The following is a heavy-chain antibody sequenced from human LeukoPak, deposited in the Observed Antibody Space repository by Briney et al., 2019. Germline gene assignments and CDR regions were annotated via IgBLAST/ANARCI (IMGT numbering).Heavy chain of an antibody. CDR3: ARGGSSSSYYNNYGMDV. CDR2: MNPKRGNT. D-gene: IGHD6-13*01. J-gene: IGHJ6*02. CDR1: GYSLTSFD. V-gene: IGHV1-8*01. Sequence: GASVKVSCKASGYSLTSFDINWVRQGSGQGLEWMGWMNPKRGNTGYAPTFQVRVTITRDTSIDTAFMELSSLRPDDTAVYYCARGGSSSSYYNNYGMDVWGQGTTITVSS.